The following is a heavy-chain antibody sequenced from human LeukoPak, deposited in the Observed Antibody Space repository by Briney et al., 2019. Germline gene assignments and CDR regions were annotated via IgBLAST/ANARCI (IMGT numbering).Heavy chain of an antibody. Sequence: GSLRLSRAASGFTFSSYEMNWIRQPPGKGLEWIGSIYYSGSTYYNPSLKSRVTISVDTSKNQFSLKLSSVTAADTAVYYCAREGRYSIPFDYWGQGTLVTVSS. CDR3: AREGRYSIPFDY. V-gene: IGHV4-39*07. J-gene: IGHJ4*02. D-gene: IGHD2-15*01. CDR2: IYYSGST. CDR1: GFTFSSYE.